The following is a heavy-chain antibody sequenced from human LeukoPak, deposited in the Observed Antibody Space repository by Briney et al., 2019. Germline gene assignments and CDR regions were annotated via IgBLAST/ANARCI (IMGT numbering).Heavy chain of an antibody. D-gene: IGHD3-10*01. CDR3: ARDGKGVTGPYYFDY. CDR1: GFTVSSNY. Sequence: GGSLRLSCAASGFTVSSNYMSWVRQAPGKGLEWVSAISGSGGSTYYADSVKGRLTISRDNSKNTLYLQMNSLRAEDTAVYYCARDGKGVTGPYYFDYWGQGTLVTVSS. V-gene: IGHV3-23*01. J-gene: IGHJ4*02. CDR2: ISGSGGST.